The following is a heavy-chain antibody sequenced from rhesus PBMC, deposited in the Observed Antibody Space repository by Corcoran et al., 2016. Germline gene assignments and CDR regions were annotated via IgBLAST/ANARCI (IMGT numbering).Heavy chain of an antibody. J-gene: IGHJ3*01. D-gene: IGHD3-3*01. Sequence: LTCAVSGGSISSNYWSWIRQSPGKGLEWIGYIYGGSGSTSYNTSLKSRVTISTDTSKNQFSLNLSSVTAADTAVYYCAREDYNFWTGYYMGGFDFWGQGLRVTVSA. CDR1: GGSISSNY. CDR3: AREDYNFWTGYYMGGFDF. CDR2: IYGGSGST. V-gene: IGHV4-147*01.